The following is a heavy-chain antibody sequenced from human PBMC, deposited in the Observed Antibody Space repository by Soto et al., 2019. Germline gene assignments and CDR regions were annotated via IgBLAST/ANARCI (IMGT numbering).Heavy chain of an antibody. CDR2: IYYSGST. J-gene: IGHJ5*02. V-gene: IGHV4-59*01. CDR3: AREHCSSTSCYSNWFDP. D-gene: IGHD2-2*01. Sequence: QVQLQESGPGLVKPSETLSLTCTVSGGSISSYYWSWIRQPPGKGLEWIGYIYYSGSTNYNPSLKSRVTISVDTAKNQFSLKLSSVTAADTAVYYCAREHCSSTSCYSNWFDPWGQGTLVTVSS. CDR1: GGSISSYY.